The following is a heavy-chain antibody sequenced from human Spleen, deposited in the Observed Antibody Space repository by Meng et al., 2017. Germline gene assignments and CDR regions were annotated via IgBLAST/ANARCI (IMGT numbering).Heavy chain of an antibody. Sequence: ESLKISCTVSGYSISSGYYWGWIRQPPGKGREWIGSIYHSGSTFYNPSLKSRVTISVDMSKNQFSLTLSSVTAADTAVYYCARVASGSLDVWVQGTLVTVSS. V-gene: IGHV4-38-2*02. CDR1: GYSISSGYY. J-gene: IGHJ4*02. D-gene: IGHD1-26*01. CDR3: ARVASGSLDV. CDR2: IYHSGST.